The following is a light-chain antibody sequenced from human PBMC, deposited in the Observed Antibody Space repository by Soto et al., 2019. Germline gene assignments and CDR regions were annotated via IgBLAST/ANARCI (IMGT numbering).Light chain of an antibody. Sequence: EVVLTQSPGTLSVSLGERVTLNCRASRDINRNLAWYQQVPGQSPRLLIFAASSRAAGVPARFSGSGSGTVFTLTITNLQSEDFAVYFCQQYNIGPQFGKGTRLEI. CDR1: RDINRN. J-gene: IGKJ5*01. CDR2: AAS. V-gene: IGKV3-15*01. CDR3: QQYNIGPQ.